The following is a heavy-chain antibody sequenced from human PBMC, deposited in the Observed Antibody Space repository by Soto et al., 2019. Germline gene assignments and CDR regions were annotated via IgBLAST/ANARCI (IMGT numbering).Heavy chain of an antibody. J-gene: IGHJ6*02. CDR3: ARHPITMVRGVKIGVDYYGMDV. CDR1: GGSISSSSYY. V-gene: IGHV4-39*01. Sequence: SETLSLTCTVSGGSISSSSYYWGWIRQPPGKGLEWIGSIYYSGSTYYNPSLKSRVTISVDTSKNQFSLKLSSVTVADTAVYYCARHPITMVRGVKIGVDYYGMDVWGQGTTVTVSS. CDR2: IYYSGST. D-gene: IGHD3-10*01.